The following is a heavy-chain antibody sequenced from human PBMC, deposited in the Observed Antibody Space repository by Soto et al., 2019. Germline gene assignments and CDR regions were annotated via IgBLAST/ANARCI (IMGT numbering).Heavy chain of an antibody. CDR2: ISYDGSNK. V-gene: IGHV3-30*18. CDR3: AKGAAAGTVRFAS. D-gene: IGHD6-13*01. J-gene: IGHJ5*01. CDR1: GFTFSSYG. Sequence: QVQLVESGGGVVQPGRSLRLSCAASGFTFSSYGMHWVRQAPGRGLEWVAVISYDGSNKYYADSVKGRFTISRDNSKNTLYLQMNSLRAEDTAVYYCAKGAAAGTVRFASWGQGTLVTVSS.